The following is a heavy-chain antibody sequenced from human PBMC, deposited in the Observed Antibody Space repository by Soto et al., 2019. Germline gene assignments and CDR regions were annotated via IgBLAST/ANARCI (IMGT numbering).Heavy chain of an antibody. Sequence: QITLKESGPTVVKPTQTLTLTCTFSGFSVNSKGVGVGWIRQPPGKALEYVALIYWDDDKRYSPSLRHRLTITKDASGNQVVLSLADVDPVDTGTYSCAYRWGVTGRYFDHWGPGIGVTVSS. D-gene: IGHD3-10*01. CDR1: GFSVNSKGVG. CDR3: AYRWGVTGRYFDH. V-gene: IGHV2-5*02. CDR2: IYWDDDK. J-gene: IGHJ4*02.